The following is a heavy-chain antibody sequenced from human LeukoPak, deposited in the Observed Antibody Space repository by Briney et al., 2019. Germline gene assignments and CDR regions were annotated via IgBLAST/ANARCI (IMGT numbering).Heavy chain of an antibody. CDR2: ISSGGSSI. Sequence: PGGSLRLSCAASGFTFSSYEMNWVRQAPGKGLEWVSYISSGGSSIFYADSVKGRFTISRDNAKNSLYLQMNSLRAEDTAVYYRARFTPSGSHDAADLWGQGTMVTVSS. CDR3: ARFTPSGSHDAADL. D-gene: IGHD3-10*01. CDR1: GFTFSSYE. V-gene: IGHV3-48*03. J-gene: IGHJ3*01.